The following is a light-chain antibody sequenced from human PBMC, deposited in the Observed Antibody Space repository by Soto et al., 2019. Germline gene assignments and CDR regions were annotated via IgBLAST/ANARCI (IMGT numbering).Light chain of an antibody. CDR2: DAS. CDR3: QQRSTWPPSIT. Sequence: EIVLKKSPATLSLSPGERATLSCRASQSVSSYLAWYQQKPGQAPRLLIYDASNRATGIPARFSGSGSGTHFTLTISSLEPEDFAVYYCQQRSTWPPSITFGQGTLLEVK. J-gene: IGKJ5*01. CDR1: QSVSSY. V-gene: IGKV3-11*01.